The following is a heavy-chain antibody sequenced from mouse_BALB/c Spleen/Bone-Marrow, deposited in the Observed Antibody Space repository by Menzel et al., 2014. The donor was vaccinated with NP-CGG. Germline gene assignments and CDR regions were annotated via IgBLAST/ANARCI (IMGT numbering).Heavy chain of an antibody. V-gene: IGHV5-6-3*01. Sequence: EVQRVESGGGLVQPGGSLKLSCAASGFTFSSYGMSWVRQTPGKRLELVATINNDGGSTYYPDSVKGRFTISRDNAQNTLYLQMSSLKSEDTAIFYCARDRPYFGYDYWGQGTTLTVSS. D-gene: IGHD1-2*01. CDR2: INNDGGST. CDR3: ARDRPYFGYDY. J-gene: IGHJ2*01. CDR1: GFTFSSYG.